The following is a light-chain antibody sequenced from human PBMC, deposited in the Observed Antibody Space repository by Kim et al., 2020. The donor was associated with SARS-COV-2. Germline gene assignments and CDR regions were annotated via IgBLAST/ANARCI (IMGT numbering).Light chain of an antibody. J-gene: IGLJ1*01. CDR1: TGAVTSTYY. V-gene: IGLV7-43*01. CDR3: LLYFGGAQHYV. Sequence: GTVTLACSSSTGAVTSTYYPNWFQQRPGQAPRSLIYSSNNKHAWTPARFSGSLLGGKAALTLSGVQPEDEADYYCLLYFGGAQHYVFGTGTKVTVL. CDR2: SSN.